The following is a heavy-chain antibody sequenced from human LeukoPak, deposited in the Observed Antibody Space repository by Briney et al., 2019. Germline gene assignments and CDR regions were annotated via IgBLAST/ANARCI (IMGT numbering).Heavy chain of an antibody. V-gene: IGHV4-31*03. Sequence: SETLSLTCTVSGGSISSGGFYWGWIRKHPGKGLEWIGYIYYSGSTYYNPSLKSRVTISVDTSKNQFSLKLSSVTAADTAVYYYARDRSTSCSGGSCPYGMDVWGQGTTVTVSS. D-gene: IGHD2-15*01. CDR2: IYYSGST. CDR3: ARDRSTSCSGGSCPYGMDV. J-gene: IGHJ6*02. CDR1: GGSISSGGFY.